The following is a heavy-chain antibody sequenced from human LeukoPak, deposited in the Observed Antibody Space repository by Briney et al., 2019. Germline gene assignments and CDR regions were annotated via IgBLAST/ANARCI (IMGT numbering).Heavy chain of an antibody. Sequence: PGGSLRPSCAASGFTFSNAWMSWVRQAPGKGLEWVGRIKSKTDGGTTDYAAPVKGRFTISRDDSKNTLYLQMNSLKTEDTAVYYCTTGPPYCSSTSCRRDYWGQGTLVTVSS. CDR3: TTGPPYCSSTSCRRDY. CDR1: GFTFSNAW. CDR2: IKSKTDGGTT. J-gene: IGHJ4*02. V-gene: IGHV3-15*01. D-gene: IGHD2-2*01.